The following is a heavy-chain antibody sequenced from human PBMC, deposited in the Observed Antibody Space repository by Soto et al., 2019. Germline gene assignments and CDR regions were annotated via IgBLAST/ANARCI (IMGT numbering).Heavy chain of an antibody. CDR1: GASLSSSNW. V-gene: IGHV4-4*02. CDR2: IYHSGNT. D-gene: IGHD3-10*01. J-gene: IGHJ4*02. CDR3: ARRWGEGRGDY. Sequence: QVQLQESGPGLVTPSGTLSLTCSGSGASLSSSNWWRWVRQHPGKWLEWIGEIYHSGNTNYNPSLKGRVTMAVDKSRNQFALKLSSVTAADTAGYYGARRWGEGRGDYWGQGTLVTFSS.